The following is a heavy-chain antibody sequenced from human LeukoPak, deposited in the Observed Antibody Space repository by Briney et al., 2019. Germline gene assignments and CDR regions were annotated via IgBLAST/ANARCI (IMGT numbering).Heavy chain of an antibody. CDR1: GYTFTGYY. CDR3: ARSVRYDYVWGSYRYTGPLFFY. V-gene: IGHV1-2*02. Sequence: GASVKVSCKASGYTFTGYYMHWVRQAPGQGLEWMGWINPNSGGTNYAQKFQGRVTMTRDTSISTAYMELSRLRSDDTAVYYCARSVRYDYVWGSYRYTGPLFFYWGQGTLVTVSS. J-gene: IGHJ4*02. CDR2: INPNSGGT. D-gene: IGHD3-16*02.